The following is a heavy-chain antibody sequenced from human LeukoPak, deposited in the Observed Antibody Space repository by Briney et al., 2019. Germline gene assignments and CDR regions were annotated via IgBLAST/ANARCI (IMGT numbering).Heavy chain of an antibody. CDR1: GGSISSGDYY. Sequence: PSETLSLTCTVSGGSISSGDYYWSWIRQPPGKGLEWIGSIYYSGSTYYNPSLKSRVTISVDTSKNQFSLKLSSVTAADTAVYYCARAGSSWLGWFDPWGQGTLVTVSS. CDR3: ARAGSSWLGWFDP. D-gene: IGHD6-13*01. J-gene: IGHJ5*02. V-gene: IGHV4-30-4*01. CDR2: IYYSGST.